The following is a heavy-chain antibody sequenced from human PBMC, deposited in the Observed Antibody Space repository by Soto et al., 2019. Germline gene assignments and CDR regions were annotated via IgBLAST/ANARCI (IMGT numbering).Heavy chain of an antibody. CDR2: ISWNSGSI. J-gene: IGHJ4*02. Sequence: EVQLVESGGDLVQPGRSLRLSCAASGFPFDDYAMHWVRQAPGNGRELGSGISWNSGSIDYADTVQGRLTVSRDNATHSLHLQMMSLRAEDTALYYCAKDIAGQQWLAPRLDYWGQGNLVTVYS. CDR1: GFPFDDYA. D-gene: IGHD6-19*01. CDR3: AKDIAGQQWLAPRLDY. V-gene: IGHV3-9*01.